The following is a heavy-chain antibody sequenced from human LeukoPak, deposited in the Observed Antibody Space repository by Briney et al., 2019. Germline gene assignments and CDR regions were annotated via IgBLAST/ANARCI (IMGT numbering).Heavy chain of an antibody. CDR1: GYSFTSYW. Sequence: GESLKISCKGSGYSFTSYWIGWVRQMPGKGLEGMGIIYPGDSDTRYSPSFQGQVTISADKSISTAYLQWSSLKASDTAMYYCARHGPGITMVRGVHWYFDLWGRGTLVTVSS. D-gene: IGHD3-10*01. V-gene: IGHV5-51*01. J-gene: IGHJ2*01. CDR3: ARHGPGITMVRGVHWYFDL. CDR2: IYPGDSDT.